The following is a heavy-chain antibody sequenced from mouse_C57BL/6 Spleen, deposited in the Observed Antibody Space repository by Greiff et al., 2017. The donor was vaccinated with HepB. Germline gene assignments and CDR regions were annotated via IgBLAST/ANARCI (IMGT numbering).Heavy chain of an antibody. J-gene: IGHJ3*01. Sequence: EVQLQESEGGLVQPGSSMKLSCTASGFTFSDYYMAWVRQVPEKGLEWVANINYDGSSTYYLDSLKSRFIISRDNAKNILYLQMSSLKSEDTATYYCARADYDYDEAWFAYWGQGTLVTVSA. V-gene: IGHV5-16*01. D-gene: IGHD2-4*01. CDR2: INYDGSST. CDR1: GFTFSDYY. CDR3: ARADYDYDEAWFAY.